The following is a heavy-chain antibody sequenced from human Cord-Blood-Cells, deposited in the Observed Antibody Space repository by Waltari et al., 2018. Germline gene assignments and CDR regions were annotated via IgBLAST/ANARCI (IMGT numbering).Heavy chain of an antibody. Sequence: QVQLQQWGAGLLQPSETLPLTCAVHGGSFMVYFCSWSRQPPGKGLEWIGEITHRGSTNYNPSLKKRVTISVDTSKNQFSLKLSSVTAADTAVYYCARGGSSWFDYWGQGTLVTVSS. D-gene: IGHD6-13*01. CDR3: ARGGSSWFDY. CDR2: ITHRGST. CDR1: GGSFMVYF. J-gene: IGHJ4*02. V-gene: IGHV4-34*01.